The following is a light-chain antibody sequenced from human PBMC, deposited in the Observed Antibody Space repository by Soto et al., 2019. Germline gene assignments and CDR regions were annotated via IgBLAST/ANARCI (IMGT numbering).Light chain of an antibody. J-gene: IGLJ2*01. Sequence: QPVLTQPASVSGSPGQSITISCTGTTSDIGGYNYVSWYQQHPGKAPRLMIYAVTNRPSGVSNRFSGSKSGNTASLTISGLQAEDEGDYYCASYTSSSPVVFGGVTKLTVL. CDR2: AVT. CDR1: TSDIGGYNY. V-gene: IGLV2-14*03. CDR3: ASYTSSSPVV.